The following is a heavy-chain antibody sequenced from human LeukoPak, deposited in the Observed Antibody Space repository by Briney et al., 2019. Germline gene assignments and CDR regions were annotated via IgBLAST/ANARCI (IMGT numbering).Heavy chain of an antibody. CDR1: GFTFSSYE. Sequence: GSLRLSCAVSGFTFSSYEMNWVRQPPGKGLEWIGEVNLQGSTNYNPSLMGRVAISVDMSENHISLQLTSVTAADTAVYYCAREGGPYRPLDYSGQGTLVTVSS. V-gene: IGHV4-34*01. CDR3: AREGGPYRPLDY. CDR2: VNLQGST. J-gene: IGHJ4*02.